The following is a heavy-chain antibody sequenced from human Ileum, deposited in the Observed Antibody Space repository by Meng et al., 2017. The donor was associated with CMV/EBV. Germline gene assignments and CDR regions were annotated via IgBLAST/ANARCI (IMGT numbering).Heavy chain of an antibody. CDR3: TRGAGAHTAKFDY. CDR1: GYTIISYG. CDR2: INTNTGNP. V-gene: IGHV7-4-1*02. J-gene: IGHJ4*02. D-gene: IGHD5-18*01. Sequence: QVQLVQSGSGWKEPGASLTVSCKTSGYTIISYGINWVREAPGQRLEWMGWINTNTGNPTYAQDFTGRFVFSLDTSVSTAYLQISSLRAEDTAVYYCTRGAGAHTAKFDYWGQGTLVTVSS.